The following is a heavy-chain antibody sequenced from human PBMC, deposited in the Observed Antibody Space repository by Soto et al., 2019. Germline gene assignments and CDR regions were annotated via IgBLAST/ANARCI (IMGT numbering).Heavy chain of an antibody. CDR3: ARDSPPVYY. J-gene: IGHJ4*01. V-gene: IGHV1-18*01. CDR1: GYTFTSSG. Sequence: QVQLVQSGAEVKKPGASVKVYCKASGYTFTSSGISWVRQAPGQGREWMGWISAYTGNTKNAQKLQGRVTMTTDTSTSTAYMELRSLRYDDTAVYYCARDSPPVYYWGHGTLVAVSS. D-gene: IGHD3-16*01. CDR2: ISAYTGNT.